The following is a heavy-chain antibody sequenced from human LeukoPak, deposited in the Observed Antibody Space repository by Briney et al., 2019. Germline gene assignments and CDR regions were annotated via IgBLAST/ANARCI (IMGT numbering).Heavy chain of an antibody. CDR1: GYTFTSYG. D-gene: IGHD6-13*01. Sequence: ASVKVSCKASGYTFTSYGISWVRQAPGQGLEWMGWISAYNGNTNYAQKLQGRVTMTTDTSTSTAYMELRSLRSDDTAVYYCARVQGSWYEVRDNWFDPWGQGILVTVSS. CDR3: ARVQGSWYEVRDNWFDP. V-gene: IGHV1-18*01. CDR2: ISAYNGNT. J-gene: IGHJ5*02.